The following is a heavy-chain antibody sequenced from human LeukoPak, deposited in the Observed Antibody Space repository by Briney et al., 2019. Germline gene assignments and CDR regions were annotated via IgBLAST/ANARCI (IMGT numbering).Heavy chain of an antibody. V-gene: IGHV3-7*01. CDR1: GFTFRRYW. D-gene: IGHD2-2*01. CDR3: ARVGCSSASCSSGYYYYMDV. CDR2: IKQDGSEK. Sequence: GGSLRLSCAASGFTFRRYWMSWVRQAPGKGLEWVANIKQDGSEKYYVDSVKGRFTISRDNAKNSLYLQMNSLRAEDTAVYYCARVGCSSASCSSGYYYYMDVWGKGTTVTVSS. J-gene: IGHJ6*03.